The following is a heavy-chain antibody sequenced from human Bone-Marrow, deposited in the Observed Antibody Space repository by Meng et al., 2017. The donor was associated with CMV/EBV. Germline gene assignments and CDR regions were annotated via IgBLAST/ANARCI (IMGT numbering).Heavy chain of an antibody. CDR2: IIPIFGTA. V-gene: IGHV1-69*05. J-gene: IGHJ6*02. CDR1: GGTFSSYA. Sequence: SVKVSCKASGGTFSSYAISWVRQAPGQGLEWMGGIIPIFGTANYAQKFQGRVTITTDESTSTDYMELSSLRSEDTAVYYCARDLGYYGSGSMGGYYYYYYGMDVWGQGTTVTVSS. D-gene: IGHD3-10*01. CDR3: ARDLGYYGSGSMGGYYYYYYGMDV.